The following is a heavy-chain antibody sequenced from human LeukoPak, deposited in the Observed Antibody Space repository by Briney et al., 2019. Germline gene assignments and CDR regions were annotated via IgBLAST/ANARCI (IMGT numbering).Heavy chain of an antibody. CDR2: ITSNGGTT. Sequence: AGGSLRLSCSASGFTFSRYAMHWVRQAPGKGLEYVSAITSNGGTTYHADSVKGRFTISRDNSKNTLYLHMSTLRPEDTAVYYCAYSSGYYHWGQGALVTVSS. CDR3: AYSSGYYH. J-gene: IGHJ1*01. V-gene: IGHV3-64D*06. CDR1: GFTFSRYA. D-gene: IGHD3-22*01.